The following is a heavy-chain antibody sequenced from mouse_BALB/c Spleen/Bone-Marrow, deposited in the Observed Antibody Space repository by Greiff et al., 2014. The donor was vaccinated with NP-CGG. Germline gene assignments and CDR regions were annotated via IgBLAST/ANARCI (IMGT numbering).Heavy chain of an antibody. CDR3: ARYRLGTYFDY. CDR2: IDPANGNT. Sequence: EVQLQQSGAELVKPGASVKLSCTASGFNIKDTSMHWVKQRPEQGLEWIGRIDPANGNTKYDPKFQGKATITADTSSNTAYLQLSSLTSEDTAVYYCARYRLGTYFDYWGQGTTLTVSS. J-gene: IGHJ2*01. V-gene: IGHV14-3*02. D-gene: IGHD2-14*01. CDR1: GFNIKDTS.